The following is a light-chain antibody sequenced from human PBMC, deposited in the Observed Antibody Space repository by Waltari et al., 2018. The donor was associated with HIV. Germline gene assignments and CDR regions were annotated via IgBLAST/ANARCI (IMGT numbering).Light chain of an antibody. CDR1: SSNIGAPYS. CDR3: QSYDNSLGVV. V-gene: IGLV1-40*01. CDR2: GST. Sequence: QSVLTQPPSVSGAPGQRVTISCTGGSSNIGAPYSVHWYQQLPGTAPKLLIYGSTNRPSGVPDRFSGSKSGTSASLAITGLQAEDEADYYCQSYDNSLGVVFGGGTKLTVL. J-gene: IGLJ2*01.